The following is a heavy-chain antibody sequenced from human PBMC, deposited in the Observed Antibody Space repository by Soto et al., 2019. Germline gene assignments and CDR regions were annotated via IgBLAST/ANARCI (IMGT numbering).Heavy chain of an antibody. CDR2: IYYSGST. Sequence: PSETLSLTCTVSGGSISSGGYYWSWIRQHPGKGLEWIGYIYYSGSTYYNPSLKSRVTISVDTSKNQFSLKLGSVTAADTAVYYCARVRALVSGAPLYYYYGMDVWGQGTTVTVSS. CDR1: GGSISSGGYY. D-gene: IGHD2-8*02. V-gene: IGHV4-31*03. J-gene: IGHJ6*02. CDR3: ARVRALVSGAPLYYYYGMDV.